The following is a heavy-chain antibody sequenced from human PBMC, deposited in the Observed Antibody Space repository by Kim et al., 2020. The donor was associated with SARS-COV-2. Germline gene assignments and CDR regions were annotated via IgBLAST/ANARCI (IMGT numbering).Heavy chain of an antibody. D-gene: IGHD6-25*01. CDR3: ARVSGRLD. CDR1: GGSFSGYY. Sequence: SETLSLTCAVYGGSFSGYYWSWIRQTPGKGLEWIGEINHRGGTNYNPSLKSRVTVSVDTSKNQFSLKMSSVTAADTAVYYCARVSGRLDWGQGTLVTVSS. CDR2: INHRGGT. V-gene: IGHV4-34*01. J-gene: IGHJ4*02.